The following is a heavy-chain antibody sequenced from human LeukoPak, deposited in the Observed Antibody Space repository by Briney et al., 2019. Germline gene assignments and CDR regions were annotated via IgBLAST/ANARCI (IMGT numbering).Heavy chain of an antibody. CDR3: ARPDYYGSGSQPLMDV. J-gene: IGHJ6*03. CDR2: FYYSGNT. V-gene: IGHV4-39*01. Sequence: SETLSLTCTVSGASIRSRTYFWAWIRQPPGKGLEWIGSFYYSGNTYYSPSLKSRVTISVDTSKNQFSLKLNSVTAADTAVYYCARPDYYGSGSQPLMDVWGKGTTVIVSS. D-gene: IGHD3-10*01. CDR1: GASIRSRTYF.